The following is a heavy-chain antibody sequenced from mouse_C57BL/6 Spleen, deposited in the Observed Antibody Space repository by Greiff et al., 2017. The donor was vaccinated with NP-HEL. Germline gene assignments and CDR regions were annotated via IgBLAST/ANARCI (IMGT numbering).Heavy chain of an antibody. CDR2: ICPGGGRT. J-gene: IGHJ1*03. CDR1: GYTFTSYD. V-gene: IGHV1-85*01. Sequence: VQRVESGPELVKPGASVKLSCKASGYTFTSYDINWVQQTPGQGLEWIGWICPGGGRTKYNEKFKGKATLTVDTSSSTAYMELHSLTSEDSAVYCCARRGYFDVWGTGTTVTVSS. CDR3: ARRGYFDV.